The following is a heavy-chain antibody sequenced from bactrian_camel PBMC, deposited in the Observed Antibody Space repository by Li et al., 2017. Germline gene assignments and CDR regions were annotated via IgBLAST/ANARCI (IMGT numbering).Heavy chain of an antibody. D-gene: IGHD6*01. J-gene: IGHJ6*01. CDR3: AADHPTPAGLCPGVERVADLGH. Sequence: LVESGGGSVEAGGSLRLSCSASGITLARYSMAWFRQPPGKEREGIAGIEADGTVRYTDAVKGRFTISQDSAKHILYLQMHSLKPEDTAMYYCAADHPTPAGLCPGVERVADLGHSGPGTQVTVS. CDR1: GITLARYS. CDR2: IEADGTV. V-gene: IGHV3S55*01.